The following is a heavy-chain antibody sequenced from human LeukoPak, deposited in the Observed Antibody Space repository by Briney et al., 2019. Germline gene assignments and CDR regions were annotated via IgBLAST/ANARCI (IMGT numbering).Heavy chain of an antibody. V-gene: IGHV1-2*06. Sequence: ASVKVSCKASGYTFTGYYMHWVRQAPGQGLEWMGRINPNSGGTNYAQKFQGRVTMTRDTSISTAYMELSRLRSDDTAVYYCARPTGTLNNWFDPWGQGTLVTVSS. J-gene: IGHJ5*02. CDR2: INPNSGGT. D-gene: IGHD1-1*01. CDR1: GYTFTGYY. CDR3: ARPTGTLNNWFDP.